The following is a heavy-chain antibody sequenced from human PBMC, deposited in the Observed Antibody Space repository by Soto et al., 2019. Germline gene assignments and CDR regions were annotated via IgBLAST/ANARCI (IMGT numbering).Heavy chain of an antibody. V-gene: IGHV4-39*01. CDR2: IFYSGST. CDR1: GGSISSSSYY. CDR3: ARLFADYDFWSGYYKSRGYYYYGMDV. J-gene: IGHJ6*02. Sequence: SETLSLTCTVSGGSISSSSYYWGWIRQPPGKGLEWIGSIFYSGSTYYNPSLKSRVTISVDTSKNQFSLKLSSLTAADTAVYYCARLFADYDFWSGYYKSRGYYYYGMDVWGQGTTVTSP. D-gene: IGHD3-3*01.